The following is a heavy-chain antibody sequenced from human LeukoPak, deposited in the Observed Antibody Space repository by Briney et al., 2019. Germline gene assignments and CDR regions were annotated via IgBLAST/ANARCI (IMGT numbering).Heavy chain of an antibody. V-gene: IGHV3-7*03. CDR3: ARNNGMDV. CDR2: VNRDGNET. CDR1: GFALSSHW. J-gene: IGHJ6*02. Sequence: GGSLRLSCAASGFALSSHWMTWVRQVPGRGPEWVANVNRDGNETYYLDSVKGRFTISKDNAKNSLYLQVNSLRAEDTALYHCARNNGMDVWGQGTTVIVSS.